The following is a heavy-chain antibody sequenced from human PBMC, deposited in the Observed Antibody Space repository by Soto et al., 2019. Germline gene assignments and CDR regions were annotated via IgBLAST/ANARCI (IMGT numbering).Heavy chain of an antibody. CDR1: GGTFSSYA. J-gene: IGHJ5*02. CDR3: ARYRIAVAGSDYWFDP. Sequence: SVKVSCKASGGTFSSYAISWVRQAPGQGLEWMGGIIPIFGTANYAQKFQGRVTITADESTSTAYMELSSLRSEDTAVYYCARYRIAVAGSDYWFDPWGQGTLVTVSS. D-gene: IGHD6-19*01. V-gene: IGHV1-69*13. CDR2: IIPIFGTA.